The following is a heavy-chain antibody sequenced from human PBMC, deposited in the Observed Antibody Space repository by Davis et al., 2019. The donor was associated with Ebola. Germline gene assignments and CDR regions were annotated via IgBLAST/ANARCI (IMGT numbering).Heavy chain of an antibody. CDR2: ISSSGSTI. D-gene: IGHD2-2*01. V-gene: IGHV3-11*04. Sequence: GGSLRLSCAASGFTFSDYYMSWIRQAPGKGLEWVSYISSSGSTIYYADSVKGRFTISRDNSKNTLYLQMNSLRAEDTAVYYCAKGGYCSSTSCYLYWYFDLWGRGTLVTVSS. CDR3: AKGGYCSSTSCYLYWYFDL. J-gene: IGHJ2*01. CDR1: GFTFSDYY.